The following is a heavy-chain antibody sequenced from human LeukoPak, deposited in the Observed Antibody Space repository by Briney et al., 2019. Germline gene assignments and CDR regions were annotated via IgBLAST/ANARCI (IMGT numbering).Heavy chain of an antibody. J-gene: IGHJ4*02. CDR1: EFTFDNYA. V-gene: IGHV3-23*01. D-gene: IGHD1-26*01. CDR2: ISGSGYYS. CDR3: AKGGPTGSNYFDF. Sequence: PGGSLRLSCAASEFTFDNYAMSWVRQAPGKGLEWVSVISGSGYYSYYADSVKGRITVSRDNSKTTLYLQMNSLRADDTAVYYCAKGGPTGSNYFDFWGQGTLVTVSS.